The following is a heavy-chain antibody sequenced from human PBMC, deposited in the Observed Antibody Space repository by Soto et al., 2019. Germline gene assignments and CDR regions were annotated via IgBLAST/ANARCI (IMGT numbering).Heavy chain of an antibody. D-gene: IGHD3-3*01. Sequence: QITLKESGPTLVKPTQTLTLTCTFSGFSLTTSGVGVGWIRQSPGKALEWLALIYWNDDQWYSPSLKSRLTITKDTSKNQVVLKMTNMDPVDTATYFCARSRRITMSGVVSWFDPWGQGTLVTVSS. CDR1: GFSLTTSGVG. CDR3: ARSRRITMSGVVSWFDP. CDR2: IYWNDDQ. V-gene: IGHV2-5*01. J-gene: IGHJ5*02.